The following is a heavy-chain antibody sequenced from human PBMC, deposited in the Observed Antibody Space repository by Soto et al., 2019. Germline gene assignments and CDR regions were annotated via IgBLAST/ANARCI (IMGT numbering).Heavy chain of an antibody. CDR2: ISGTTGST. Sequence: EVQLLESGGGLAHPGGSLRLSCAASGFTFSSFAMSWVRQAPGEGLEWVSGISGTTGSTYYADSVKGRFTISRDDSKNTLYLEMNSLRAGDTAAYYCAKAHPDMDRSGYYPGFDHWGLGTLVTVSS. J-gene: IGHJ4*02. D-gene: IGHD3-22*01. V-gene: IGHV3-23*01. CDR3: AKAHPDMDRSGYYPGFDH. CDR1: GFTFSSFA.